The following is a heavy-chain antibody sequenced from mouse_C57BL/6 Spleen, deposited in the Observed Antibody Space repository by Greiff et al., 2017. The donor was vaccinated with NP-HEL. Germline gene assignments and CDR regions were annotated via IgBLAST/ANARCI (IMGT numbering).Heavy chain of an antibody. CDR1: GFTFSDYY. CDR3: ARRTAQAPYYFDY. V-gene: IGHV5-12*01. Sequence: EVKLMESGGGLVQPGGSLKLSCAASGFTFSDYYMYWVRQTPEKRLEWVAYISNGGGSTYYPDTVKGRFTISRDNAKNTLYLQMSRLKSEDTAMYYCARRTAQAPYYFDYWGQGTTLTVAS. CDR2: ISNGGGST. J-gene: IGHJ2*01. D-gene: IGHD3-2*02.